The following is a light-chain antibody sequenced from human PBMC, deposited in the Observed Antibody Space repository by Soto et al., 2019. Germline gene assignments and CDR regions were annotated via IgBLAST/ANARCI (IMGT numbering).Light chain of an antibody. Sequence: QSALPQPASGSGSPGQSIAISCTGNSSDVGGYKYVSWYQQHPGKAPKLMIYDVSNRPSGVSDRFSGSESGNTASLTISGLQSEDEADYYCSSYTSSNSYVFGTGTKVTVL. J-gene: IGLJ1*01. V-gene: IGLV2-14*03. CDR1: SSDVGGYKY. CDR3: SSYTSSNSYV. CDR2: DVS.